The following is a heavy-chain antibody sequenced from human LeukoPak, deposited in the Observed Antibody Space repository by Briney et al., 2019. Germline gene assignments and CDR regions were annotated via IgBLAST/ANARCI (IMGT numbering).Heavy chain of an antibody. V-gene: IGHV1-18*01. CDR2: ISAYNGNT. D-gene: IGHD6-13*01. CDR1: GYTFTSYG. Sequence: ASVKVSCKASGYTFTSYGISWVRQAPGQGLEWMGWISAYNGNTNYAQKLQGRVTMTTDTSTSTAYMELRSLRSDDTAVYYCARADRYSSSWYYYYYMDVWGKGTTVTISS. CDR3: ARADRYSSSWYYYYYMDV. J-gene: IGHJ6*03.